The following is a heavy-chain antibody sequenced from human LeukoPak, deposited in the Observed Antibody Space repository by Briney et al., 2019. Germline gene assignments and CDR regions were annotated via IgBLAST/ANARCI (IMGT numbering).Heavy chain of an antibody. CDR2: INAGNGNT. Sequence: ASVKVSCKASGYTFTSYAMHWVRQAPGQRLEWMGWINAGNGNTKYSQKFQGRVTITRDTSASTAYMELCSLRSEDTAVYYCARVPMPTYYYDSSGLNWFDPWGQGTLVTVSS. CDR1: GYTFTSYA. J-gene: IGHJ5*02. CDR3: ARVPMPTYYYDSSGLNWFDP. V-gene: IGHV1-3*01. D-gene: IGHD3-22*01.